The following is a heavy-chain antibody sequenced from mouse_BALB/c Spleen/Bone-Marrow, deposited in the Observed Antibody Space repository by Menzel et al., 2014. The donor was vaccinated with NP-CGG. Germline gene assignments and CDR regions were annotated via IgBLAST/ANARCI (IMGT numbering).Heavy chain of an antibody. Sequence: QVTLKVSGAELMKPGASVKISCKATGYTFSSYWIEWVKQRPGHGLEWIGGILPGSGSTNYNEKFKSKATFTAATSSNTAYMHLSSLTSEDSAVYYCARGLLRPYYAMDYWDQGTSVTVSS. D-gene: IGHD1-2*01. V-gene: IGHV1-9*01. J-gene: IGHJ4*01. CDR1: GYTFSSYW. CDR2: ILPGSGST. CDR3: ARGLLRPYYAMDY.